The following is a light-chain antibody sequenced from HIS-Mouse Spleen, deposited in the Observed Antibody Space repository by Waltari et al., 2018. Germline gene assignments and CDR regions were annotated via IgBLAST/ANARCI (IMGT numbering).Light chain of an antibody. CDR1: QSISSY. Sequence: DIQVTKLSSPLSPSGRDSVTIACRASQSISSYLNGYQQKPGKAPKFLVYAASSLASVVPSRFSCSGSGTDFTLTISHLQPEAFVTEDSQQSYSTGFGHGTKVAIK. V-gene: IGKV1-39*01. CDR3: QQSYSTG. J-gene: IGKJ1*01. CDR2: AAS.